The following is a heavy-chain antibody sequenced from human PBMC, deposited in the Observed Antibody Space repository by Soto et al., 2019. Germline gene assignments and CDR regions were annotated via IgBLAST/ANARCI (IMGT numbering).Heavy chain of an antibody. CDR1: GFTFSSHA. J-gene: IGHJ4*02. V-gene: IGHV3-23*01. CDR2: ISGSGGST. D-gene: IGHD3-16*01. CDR3: AKDWGWSTRSYLDY. Sequence: GGSLRLSCAASGFTFSSHAMSWVRQAPGKGLEWVSAISGSGGSTYYADSVKGRFAISRDNSKNTLYLQVNSLRAEDTAVYYCAKDWGWSTRSYLDYWGQGTLVTVSS.